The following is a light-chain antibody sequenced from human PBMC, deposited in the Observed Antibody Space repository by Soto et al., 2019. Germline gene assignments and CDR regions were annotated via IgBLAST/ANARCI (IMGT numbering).Light chain of an antibody. CDR1: QSVSSTY. V-gene: IGKV3-20*01. CDR3: QQYGGSRWT. Sequence: EIVLTQSPGTLSLYPGERATLSCRASQSVSSTYLAWHQQKPGQAPRLLIYGASNRATGIPDRFSGSGSGTDFTLTISRLEPEDFAVYYCQQYGGSRWTFGQGTKV. CDR2: GAS. J-gene: IGKJ1*01.